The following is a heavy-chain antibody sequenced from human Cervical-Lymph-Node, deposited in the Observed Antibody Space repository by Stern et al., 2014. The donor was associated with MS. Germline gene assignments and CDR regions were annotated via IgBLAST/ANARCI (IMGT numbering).Heavy chain of an antibody. J-gene: IGHJ4*02. CDR2: FNPIGGKT. Sequence: QVELVEYGDEIRKTGASVKISCEASGYRFSTYYMHWVRQAPGQGLEWVALFNPIGGKTTYAQRFQGRVTVTGDTSTSTVYMELTGLRSEDTSVYYCARVLSLATSDSWGQGTLVIVSS. D-gene: IGHD1-1*01. V-gene: IGHV1-46*01. CDR1: GYRFSTYY. CDR3: ARVLSLATSDS.